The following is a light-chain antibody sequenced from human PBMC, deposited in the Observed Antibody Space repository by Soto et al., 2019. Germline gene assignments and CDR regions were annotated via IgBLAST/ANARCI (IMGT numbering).Light chain of an antibody. CDR3: QQYGSSLRT. J-gene: IGKJ1*01. V-gene: IGKV3-20*01. Sequence: EIVLTQSPGTLSLSPGERATLSCRASRSVSSSYLAWYQQKPGQAPRLLIYGASSRATGIPDRFSGSGSGTDFTLTISRLEPEDFAVYYCQQYGSSLRTFGQGTKVDI. CDR2: GAS. CDR1: RSVSSSY.